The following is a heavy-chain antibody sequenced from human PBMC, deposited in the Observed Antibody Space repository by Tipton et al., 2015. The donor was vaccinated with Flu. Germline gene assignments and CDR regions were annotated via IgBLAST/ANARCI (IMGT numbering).Heavy chain of an antibody. CDR3: ASLSAGWPPWVFDY. D-gene: IGHD6-19*01. V-gene: IGHV4-38-2*01. J-gene: IGHJ4*02. Sequence: TLSLTCSVSGYSITTGYDWAWVRQPPGGGLEWIANMFHSGNTYYNRTLQSRVIIAMDTPKNQFSLSLSSMTAADSGTYFCASLSAGWPPWVFDYWGQGIAVTVSS. CDR1: GYSITTGYD. CDR2: MFHSGNT.